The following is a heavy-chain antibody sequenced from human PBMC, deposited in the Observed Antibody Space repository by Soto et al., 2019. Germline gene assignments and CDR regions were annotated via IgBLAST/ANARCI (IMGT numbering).Heavy chain of an antibody. V-gene: IGHV4-30-4*01. J-gene: IGHJ4*02. Sequence: QVQLQESGPGLVKPSQTLSLTCTVSGGSINTVNYYWSWIRQSPDKGLEWIGRIYNGGTTYNNPSLTSRVTITVYTSNNQFSLKLSSVSAADTAVYYCARGPSGDKVDYWGQGTLVTVSS. CDR1: GGSINTVNYY. CDR2: IYNGGTT. CDR3: ARGPSGDKVDY. D-gene: IGHD7-27*01.